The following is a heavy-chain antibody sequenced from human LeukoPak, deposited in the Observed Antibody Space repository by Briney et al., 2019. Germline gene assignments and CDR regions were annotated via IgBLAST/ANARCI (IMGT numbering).Heavy chain of an antibody. V-gene: IGHV4-30-2*01. J-gene: IGHJ5*02. CDR2: IYHSGST. CDR3: AGSIAAAGTAGEDWFDP. Sequence: SQTLSLTCAVSGGSISSGGYSWSWIRRPPGKGLEWIGYIYHSGSTYYNPSLKSRVTISVDRSKNQFSLKLSSVTAADTAVYYCAGSIAAAGTAGEDWFDPWGQGTLVTVSS. CDR1: GGSISSGGYS. D-gene: IGHD6-13*01.